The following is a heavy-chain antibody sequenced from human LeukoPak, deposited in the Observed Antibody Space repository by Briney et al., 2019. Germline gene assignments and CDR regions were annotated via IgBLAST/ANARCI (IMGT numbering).Heavy chain of an antibody. CDR1: GASISSSSYY. D-gene: IGHD2-2*01. V-gene: IGHV4-39*01. J-gene: IGHJ3*01. CDR2: IYNSGNT. Sequence: PSETLSLTCTVSGASISSSSYYWGWIRQPPGKGLEWIGSIYNSGNTDYNPSLKSRVTISVDTSKNQFSLKLRSVTAADTAVYHCARQGSKTSIVVVPFDYWGQGTMVTVSS. CDR3: ARQGSKTSIVVVPFDY.